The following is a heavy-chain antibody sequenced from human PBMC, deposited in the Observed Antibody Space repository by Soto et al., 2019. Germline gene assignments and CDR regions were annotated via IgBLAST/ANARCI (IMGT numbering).Heavy chain of an antibody. Sequence: SETLSLTCAVYGGSFSGYYWSWIRQPPGKGPEWIGEINHSGSTNYNPSLKSRVTISVDTSKNQFSLKLSSVTAADTAVYYCARGHYIVGATAPINYYYYYYGMDVWGQGTTVTVSS. CDR2: INHSGST. D-gene: IGHD1-26*01. CDR3: ARGHYIVGATAPINYYYYYYGMDV. V-gene: IGHV4-34*01. J-gene: IGHJ6*02. CDR1: GGSFSGYY.